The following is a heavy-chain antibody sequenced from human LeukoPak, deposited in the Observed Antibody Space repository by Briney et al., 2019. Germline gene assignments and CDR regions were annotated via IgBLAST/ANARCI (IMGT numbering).Heavy chain of an antibody. Sequence: PGGSLRLSCAASGFTFSSYSMNWVRQAPGKGLEWVSSISLSGSYMKYADSVKGRFTISRDNAKNSLYLQMNSLRAEDTAVYYCARDRYGYHSSGYYPEYFNHWGQGTLVTVSS. D-gene: IGHD3-22*01. CDR3: ARDRYGYHSSGYYPEYFNH. CDR2: ISLSGSYM. V-gene: IGHV3-21*01. J-gene: IGHJ1*01. CDR1: GFTFSSYS.